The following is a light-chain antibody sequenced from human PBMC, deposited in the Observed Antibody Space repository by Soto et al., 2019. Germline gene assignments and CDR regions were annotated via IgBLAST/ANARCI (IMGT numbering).Light chain of an antibody. CDR3: QQYGSSPLT. CDR1: QSVSSSY. Sequence: SVWTQSPGTLSLSPGERATLSCRASQSVSSSYLAWYQQKPGQAPRLLIYGASSRATGIPDRFSGSGSGTDFTLTLSRLEPEDFAVYYCQQYGSSPLTFGGGTKVEIK. V-gene: IGKV3-20*01. J-gene: IGKJ4*01. CDR2: GAS.